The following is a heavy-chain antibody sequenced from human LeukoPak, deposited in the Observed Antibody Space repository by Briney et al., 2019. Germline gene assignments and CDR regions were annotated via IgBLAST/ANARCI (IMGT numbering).Heavy chain of an antibody. V-gene: IGHV3-33*01. J-gene: IGHJ4*02. CDR1: GFTFSSYG. CDR3: ARRPGN. Sequence: PGGSLRLSCAASGFTFSSYGMHWVRQAPGKGLEWVAVIWYDGSNKYYADSVKGRFTISRDNSKNTLYLQMNDLTVEDTARYYCARRPGNWGQGILVTVSS. CDR2: IWYDGSNK. D-gene: IGHD1-14*01.